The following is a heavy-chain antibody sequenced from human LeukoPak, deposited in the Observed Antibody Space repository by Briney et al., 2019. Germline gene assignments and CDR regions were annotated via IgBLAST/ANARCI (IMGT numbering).Heavy chain of an antibody. CDR3: ARDPYSSSAFDY. V-gene: IGHV3-20*04. CDR1: GFTFDDYG. Sequence: PGGSLRLSCAASGFTFDDYGMSWVRQAPGKGLEWVSGINWNGGSTGYADSVKGRFTISRDNAKNSLYLQMNSLRAEDTAVYYCARDPYSSSAFDYWGQGTLVTVSS. CDR2: INWNGGST. D-gene: IGHD6-6*01. J-gene: IGHJ4*02.